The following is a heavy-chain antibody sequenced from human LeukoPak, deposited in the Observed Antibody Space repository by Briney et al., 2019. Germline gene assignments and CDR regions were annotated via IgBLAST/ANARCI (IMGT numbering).Heavy chain of an antibody. J-gene: IGHJ4*02. D-gene: IGHD1-14*01. V-gene: IGHV3-30-3*01. CDR3: AKDLIAGPPDYFDY. CDR1: GFTFTIYA. CDR2: TDGSNK. Sequence: PGRSLRLSCGVSGFTFTIYAVHWVRQAPGKGLEWVAVTDGSNKYYADSVKGRFTISSDNSKNTLYLQMNSLRGEDTAVYYCAKDLIAGPPDYFDYWGQGTLVTVSS.